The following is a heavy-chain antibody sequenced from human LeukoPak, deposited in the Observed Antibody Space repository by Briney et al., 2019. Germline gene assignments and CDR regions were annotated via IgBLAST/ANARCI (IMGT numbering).Heavy chain of an antibody. Sequence: SETLSLTCIVSGGSISSSSYYWGWIRQPPGKGLEWIGSIYYSGSTYYNPSLKSRVTISVDTSKNQFSLKLSSVTAADTAVYYCGRGDGSRHWGHDYWGQGTLVTVSS. CDR1: GGSISSSSYY. D-gene: IGHD7-27*01. J-gene: IGHJ4*02. V-gene: IGHV4-39*07. CDR2: IYYSGST. CDR3: GRGDGSRHWGHDY.